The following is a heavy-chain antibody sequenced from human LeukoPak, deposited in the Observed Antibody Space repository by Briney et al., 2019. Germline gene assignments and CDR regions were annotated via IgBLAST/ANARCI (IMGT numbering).Heavy chain of an antibody. J-gene: IGHJ3*02. Sequence: GASVKLSCKASGYTFTHYAINWVRQAPGQGLEWMGGIIPIFGTANYAQKFQGRVTITADESTSTAYMELSSLRSEDTAVYYCAREYHYDSSGYYPFDAFDIWGQGTMVTVSS. V-gene: IGHV1-69*13. CDR1: GYTFTHYA. CDR2: IIPIFGTA. D-gene: IGHD3-22*01. CDR3: AREYHYDSSGYYPFDAFDI.